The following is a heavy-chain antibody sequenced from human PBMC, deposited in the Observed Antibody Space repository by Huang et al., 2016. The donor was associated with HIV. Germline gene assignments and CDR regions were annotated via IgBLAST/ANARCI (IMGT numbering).Heavy chain of an antibody. V-gene: IGHV1-3*01. Sequence: QVQLVQSGAEVKKPGASVKVSCKASGYIFISYAMHWVRQAPGQRLEWMGWINAGNGNTKYSPKFQGRVTITRDTSASTVYMELSSLRSEDTAVYYCARRSYDILTGYYQFDYWGQGTLVTVSS. D-gene: IGHD3-9*01. CDR3: ARRSYDILTGYYQFDY. CDR1: GYIFISYA. CDR2: INAGNGNT. J-gene: IGHJ4*02.